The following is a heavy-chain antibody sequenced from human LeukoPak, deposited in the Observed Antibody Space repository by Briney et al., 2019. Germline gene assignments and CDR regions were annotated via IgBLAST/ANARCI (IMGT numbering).Heavy chain of an antibody. J-gene: IGHJ4*02. Sequence: SETLSLTCAVYGGSFSGYYWSWIRQPPGKGLEWIGHIYYSGSTNYNPSLKSRVTISVDTSENQLSLKLSSVTAADTAVYYCARGAEYSTGWYYYWGQGTLVTVSS. V-gene: IGHV4-59*01. D-gene: IGHD6-19*01. CDR3: ARGAEYSTGWYYY. CDR1: GGSFSGYY. CDR2: IYYSGST.